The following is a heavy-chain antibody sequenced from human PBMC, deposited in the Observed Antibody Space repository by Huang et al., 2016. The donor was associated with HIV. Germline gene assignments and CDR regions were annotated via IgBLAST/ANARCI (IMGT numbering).Heavy chain of an antibody. V-gene: IGHV1-8*01. CDR2: INPNSGKT. CDR3: ARLTSGWYQDY. D-gene: IGHD6-19*01. CDR1: GYIFSNYD. Sequence: QVQLVQSGPEVKKPGASVKVSCQTSGYIFSNYDINWVRQATGQGLQWMGWINPNSGKTAYGQNVQGRVTLTRSTSTGAAYMVLNSLTSQDTAVYYCARLTSGWYQDYWGQGTLVTVSS. J-gene: IGHJ4*02.